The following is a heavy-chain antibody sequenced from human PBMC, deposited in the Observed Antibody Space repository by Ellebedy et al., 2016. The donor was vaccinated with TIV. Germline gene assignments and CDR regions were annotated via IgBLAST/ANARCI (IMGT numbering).Heavy chain of an antibody. CDR3: AREGGRWGGMDV. Sequence: GESLKISCPVSGFNVGSNYMSWVRQAPGKGLEWVSSIYSRGNTYYGDSVKGRFTISRDNSKNPLSLQMNSLRAEDTATDHCAREGGRWGGMDVWGQGTAVTVSS. J-gene: IGHJ6*02. CDR2: IYSRGNT. CDR1: GFNVGSNY. D-gene: IGHD3-16*01. V-gene: IGHV3-53*01.